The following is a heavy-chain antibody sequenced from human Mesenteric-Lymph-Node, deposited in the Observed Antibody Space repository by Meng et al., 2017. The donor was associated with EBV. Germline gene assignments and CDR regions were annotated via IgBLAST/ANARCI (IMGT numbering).Heavy chain of an antibody. Sequence: QVQLVRSGAEVTRPGSSVTLSCKTSGYTFPNYYVRWVRQAPGQGLEWMGIILPSDGYTTYAQSYRGRVTISTDTSTSTVYMELRSLTSEDTAIFYCARSDGTKWILGYWGQGTLVTVSS. CDR1: GYTFPNYY. V-gene: IGHV1-46*01. CDR3: ARSDGTKWILGY. CDR2: ILPSDGYT. J-gene: IGHJ4*02. D-gene: IGHD2-2*03.